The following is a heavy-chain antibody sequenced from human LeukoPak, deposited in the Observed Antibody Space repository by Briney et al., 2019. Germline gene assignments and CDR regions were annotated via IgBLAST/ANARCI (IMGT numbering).Heavy chain of an antibody. CDR3: AKLSGFLLSKGGSFDY. CDR1: GFTFDDYG. CDR2: INWNGGST. Sequence: PGGSLRLSCAASGFTFDDYGMSWVRQAPGKGLEWVSGINWNGGSTGYADSVKGRFTISRDNAKNSLYLQMNSLRAEDTAVYYCAKLSGFLLSKGGSFDYWGQGTLVTVSS. V-gene: IGHV3-20*04. D-gene: IGHD3-10*01. J-gene: IGHJ4*02.